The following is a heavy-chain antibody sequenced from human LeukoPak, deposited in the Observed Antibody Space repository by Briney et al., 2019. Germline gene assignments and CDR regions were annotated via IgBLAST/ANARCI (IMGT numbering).Heavy chain of an antibody. D-gene: IGHD2-21*01. CDR1: GFSFSKYG. CDR2: IWYDGHNK. Sequence: GGSLILSCVASGFSFSKYGMHWVRQAPGKGLQWLAIIWYDGHNKYYADSVKGRFTISRDNSKNTLFLEMNDLKAEDTAVYYCAREWGLIAVAGGPGYWGQGTLVTVSS. V-gene: IGHV3-33*01. J-gene: IGHJ4*02. CDR3: AREWGLIAVAGGPGY.